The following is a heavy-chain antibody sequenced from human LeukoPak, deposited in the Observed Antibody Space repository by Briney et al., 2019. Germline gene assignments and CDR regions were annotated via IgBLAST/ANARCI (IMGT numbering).Heavy chain of an antibody. Sequence: GGSLRLSCAASGFSFSTYGMHWVRQAPGKGLEWVAFIRYDGGNKYYADSVKGRFTISRYNSKNTLYLQMISLRTEDTAVYYCAKPTVTHFDYWGQGTLVTVSS. D-gene: IGHD4-17*01. V-gene: IGHV3-30*02. J-gene: IGHJ4*02. CDR1: GFSFSTYG. CDR3: AKPTVTHFDY. CDR2: IRYDGGNK.